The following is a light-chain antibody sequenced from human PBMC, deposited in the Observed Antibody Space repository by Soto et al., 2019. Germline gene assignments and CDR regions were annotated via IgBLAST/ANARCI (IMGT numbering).Light chain of an antibody. J-gene: IGKJ4*01. V-gene: IGKV1-9*01. CDR3: QQVNNYPLT. CDR1: QGLSSY. Sequence: IPLTQSPSSLSASVGDRVTITCRASQGLSSYLAWYQQKPGKAPKLLIYAASTLQTGVPSRFSGSESGTDFTLTISSLQPEDFATYYCQQVNNYPLTFGGGTKVEI. CDR2: AAS.